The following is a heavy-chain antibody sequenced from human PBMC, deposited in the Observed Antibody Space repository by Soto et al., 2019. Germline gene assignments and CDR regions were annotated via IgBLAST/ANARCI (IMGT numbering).Heavy chain of an antibody. D-gene: IGHD2-15*01. CDR1: GYSFTRYW. J-gene: IGHJ4*02. V-gene: IGHV5-51*01. CDR3: ARRDIVKNRSRGVYFDI. Sequence: GESLKISCKASGYSFTRYWIGWVRQMPGKGLEWMGLIYPDDSDARYSPSFQGQVTISADKSINTVYLQWSVLKASDTAIYFCARRDIVKNRSRGVYFDIWGQGDLVTVSS. CDR2: IYPDDSDA.